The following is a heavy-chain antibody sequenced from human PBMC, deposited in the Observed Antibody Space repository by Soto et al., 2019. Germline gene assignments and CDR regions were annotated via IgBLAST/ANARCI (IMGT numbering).Heavy chain of an antibody. Sequence: ASVKVPCKASVYAFTHYGIIWVGQAPGQGLEWMGWISAYNGNTNYAQKLQGRVTMTTDTSTSTAYMELRSLRSDDTAVYYCAREVFCARSSTSCYDYWGQGTLVTVSS. D-gene: IGHD2-2*01. J-gene: IGHJ4*02. CDR3: AREVFCARSSTSCYDY. CDR2: ISAYNGNT. CDR1: VYAFTHYG. V-gene: IGHV1-18*01.